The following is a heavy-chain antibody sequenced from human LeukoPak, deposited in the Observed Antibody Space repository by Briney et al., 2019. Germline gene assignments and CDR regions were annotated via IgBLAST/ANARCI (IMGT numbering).Heavy chain of an antibody. V-gene: IGHV4-31*03. CDR1: GGSISSGGFY. CDR2: IYFSGST. J-gene: IGHJ5*01. Sequence: SETLSLTCPFSGGSISSGGFYWGWVPPHPRKGLEWVGYIYFSGSTYYNPSLKSRVTISVDTSKNQFSLKLSSVTAADTAVYYCAREARDVVVVPAAQEGIWFDPWGQGTLVTVSS. D-gene: IGHD2-2*01. CDR3: AREARDVVVVPAAQEGIWFDP.